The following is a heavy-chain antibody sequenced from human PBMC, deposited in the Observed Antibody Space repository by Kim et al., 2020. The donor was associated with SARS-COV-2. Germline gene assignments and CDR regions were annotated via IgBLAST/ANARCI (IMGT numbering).Heavy chain of an antibody. J-gene: IGHJ6*02. CDR1: GFVFMNSA. CDR2: ISGSGGSS. Sequence: GGSLRLSCAASGFVFMNSAMTWVRQAPGKGLEWVSGISGSGGSSYYADSVKGRFTISRDNSKDTVYLQMNSLRADDTAVYYCVKSGGENYYYYGWDVWG. V-gene: IGHV3-23*01. D-gene: IGHD3-10*01. CDR3: VKSGGENYYYYGWDV.